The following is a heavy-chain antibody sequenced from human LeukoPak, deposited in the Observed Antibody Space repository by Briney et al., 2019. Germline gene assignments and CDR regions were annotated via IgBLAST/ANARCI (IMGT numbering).Heavy chain of an antibody. CDR2: VYYDGGT. CDR3: ARRSRGDWFYFDL. Sequence: PSETLSLTCTVSGGSITGFYWSWIRQTPGKGLEWIGYVYYDGGTDYNPSLKSRVTISLDTSKNQFSLKLSSVTAADTAVYYCARRSRGDWFYFDLWRRGTLVTVSS. D-gene: IGHD3/OR15-3a*01. CDR1: GGSITGFY. V-gene: IGHV4-59*01. J-gene: IGHJ2*01.